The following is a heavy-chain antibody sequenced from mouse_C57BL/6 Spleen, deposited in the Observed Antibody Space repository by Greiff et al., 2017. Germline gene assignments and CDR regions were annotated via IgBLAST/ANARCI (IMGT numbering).Heavy chain of an antibody. CDR2: INPSNGGP. Sequence: QVQLQQPGTELVKPGASVKLSCTASGYTFTSYWMHWVRQSPGQGLEWIGNINPSNGGPNYNEKFKGKGTLTVDKSSSRAYMQLSSLTSEDSAVYYCARSGRRDAMDYWGQGTSVTVSS. CDR3: ARSGRRDAMDY. CDR1: GYTFTSYW. D-gene: IGHD3-1*01. V-gene: IGHV1-53*01. J-gene: IGHJ4*01.